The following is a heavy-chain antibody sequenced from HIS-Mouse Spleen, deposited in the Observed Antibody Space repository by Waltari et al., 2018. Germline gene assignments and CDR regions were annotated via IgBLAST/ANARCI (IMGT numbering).Heavy chain of an antibody. V-gene: IGHV3-30*18. CDR3: AKARLITGKRNWFDP. Sequence: QPGRSLRLSCAASGFTFSSYGMHWVRQAPGKGLGWVAVISYDGRNKYYSDSAKGRFTIYRDKSKNTLYLQMNSLRAEDTAVYYCAKARLITGKRNWFDPWGQGTLVTVSS. D-gene: IGHD1-20*01. CDR1: GFTFSSYG. J-gene: IGHJ5*02. CDR2: ISYDGRNK.